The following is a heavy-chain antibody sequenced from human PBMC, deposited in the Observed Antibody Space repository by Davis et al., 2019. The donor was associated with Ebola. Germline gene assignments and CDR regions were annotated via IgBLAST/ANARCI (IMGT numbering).Heavy chain of an antibody. CDR1: GGSISSGGYY. J-gene: IGHJ5*02. CDR3: ARDLSTVTTLWFDP. CDR2: IYYSGST. Sequence: MPSETLSLTCTVSGGSISSGGYYWSWIRQHPGKGLEWIGYIYYSGSTYYNPSLKSRVTISVDTSKNQFSLKLSSVTAEDTAVYYCARDLSTVTTLWFDPWGQGTLVTVSS. V-gene: IGHV4-31*03. D-gene: IGHD4-17*01.